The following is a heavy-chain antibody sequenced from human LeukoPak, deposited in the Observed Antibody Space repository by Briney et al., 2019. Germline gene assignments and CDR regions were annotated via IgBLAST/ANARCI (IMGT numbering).Heavy chain of an antibody. CDR1: GYIFTSYW. Sequence: GESLKISCKGSGYIFTSYWISWVRQMPGEGLEWMGRIDPSDSYTNYSPSFQGHVTISADKSISTAYLQWSSLKASDTAMYYCARQVAQNAFDIWGQGTMVTVSS. CDR2: IDPSDSYT. J-gene: IGHJ3*02. CDR3: ARQVAQNAFDI. D-gene: IGHD2-15*01. V-gene: IGHV5-10-1*01.